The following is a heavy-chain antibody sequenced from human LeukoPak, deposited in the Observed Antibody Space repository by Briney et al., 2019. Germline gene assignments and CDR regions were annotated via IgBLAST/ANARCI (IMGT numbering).Heavy chain of an antibody. CDR2: ISGSGGST. Sequence: GGSLRLSCAASGVTFSSYAMSWVRQAPGKGLEWVSGISGSGGSTYYADSVKGRFTIFRDNSKNPLYLQMNPLRAEDTAVYYCAKSPLSPIFGVVIDWGQGTLVTVSS. CDR1: GVTFSSYA. CDR3: AKSPLSPIFGVVID. J-gene: IGHJ4*02. D-gene: IGHD3-3*01. V-gene: IGHV3-23*01.